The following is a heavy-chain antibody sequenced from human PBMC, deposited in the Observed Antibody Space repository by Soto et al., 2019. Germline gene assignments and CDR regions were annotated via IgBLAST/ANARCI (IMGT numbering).Heavy chain of an antibody. CDR2: ISYDVSNK. J-gene: IGHJ5*02. D-gene: IGHD6-13*01. CDR1: GFTFSSYA. Sequence: GGSLRLSCAASGFTFSSYAMHWVRQAPGKGLEWVAVISYDVSNKYYADSVKGRFTISRDNSKNTLYLQMNSLRAEDTAVYYCARTVYSSSWYWFDPWGQGTLVTVSS. CDR3: ARTVYSSSWYWFDP. V-gene: IGHV3-30*04.